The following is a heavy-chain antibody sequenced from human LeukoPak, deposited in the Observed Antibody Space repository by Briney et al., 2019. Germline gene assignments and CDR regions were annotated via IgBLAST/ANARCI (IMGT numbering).Heavy chain of an antibody. CDR3: AARGDGYNNWYFDL. D-gene: IGHD5-24*01. CDR1: GGSINNDY. Sequence: SETLSLTCTVSGGSINNDYWSWIRQPPGEGLEWIGFIYYSVRTNYNPSLKSRVPISLDTSKNQFSLNLSSVTAADTAVYYCAARGDGYNNWYFDLWGRGTLVTVSS. CDR2: IYYSVRT. J-gene: IGHJ2*01. V-gene: IGHV4-59*01.